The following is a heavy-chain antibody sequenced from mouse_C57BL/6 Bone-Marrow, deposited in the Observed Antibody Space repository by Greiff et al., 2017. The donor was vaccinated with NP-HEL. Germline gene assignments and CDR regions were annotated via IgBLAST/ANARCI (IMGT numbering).Heavy chain of an antibody. D-gene: IGHD1-1*01. CDR1: GYTFTSYW. J-gene: IGHJ2*01. Sequence: VQLQQSGTELVKPGASVKLSCKASGYTFTSYWMHWVKQRPGQGLEWIGNINPSNGGTNYNEKFKSKATLTVDKSSSTAYMQLSSLTSEDSAVYYCASHGSNYVEGVYFDYWGQGTTLTVSS. V-gene: IGHV1-53*01. CDR2: INPSNGGT. CDR3: ASHGSNYVEGVYFDY.